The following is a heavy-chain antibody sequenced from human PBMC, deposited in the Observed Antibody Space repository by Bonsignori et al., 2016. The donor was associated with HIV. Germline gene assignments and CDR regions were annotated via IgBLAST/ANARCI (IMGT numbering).Heavy chain of an antibody. CDR1: GFTFSRFW. D-gene: IGHD4-23*01. Sequence: EVQLVESGGGLVQAGGSLRLSCAASGFTFSRFWMHWVRQAPGKGPVWVSRINPDGSSTIYADSVKGRFTSSRDNAKNTLYLQMNSLRAEDTAVYYCAGPYGGNTIDLWGRGTLVTVSS. CDR2: INPDGSST. V-gene: IGHV3-74*01. CDR3: AGPYGGNTIDL. J-gene: IGHJ5*02.